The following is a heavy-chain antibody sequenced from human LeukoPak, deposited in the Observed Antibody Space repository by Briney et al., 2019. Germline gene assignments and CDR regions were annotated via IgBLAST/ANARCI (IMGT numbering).Heavy chain of an antibody. D-gene: IGHD6-19*01. V-gene: IGHV4-4*02. J-gene: IGHJ4*02. CDR1: GGSISSSNW. Sequence: PSGTLSLTCAVSGGSISSSNWWSWVRQPPGKGLEWIGGIYHSGSTNYNPSLKSRVTISLDTSKNQFSLKLSSVTSADTAIYHCARRGNSGRTFDNWGQGTLVTVSS. CDR3: ARRGNSGRTFDN. CDR2: IYHSGST.